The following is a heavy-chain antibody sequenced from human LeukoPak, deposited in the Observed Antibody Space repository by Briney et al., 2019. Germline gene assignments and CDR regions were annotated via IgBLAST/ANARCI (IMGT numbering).Heavy chain of an antibody. CDR1: GFTFDDYA. Sequence: SLRLSCAASGFTFDDYAMHWVRQAPGKGLEWVSGISWNSGSIGYADSVKGRFTISRDNAKNSLYLQMNSLRAEDTALYYCAKDKTRSTTIVRGYYMDVWGKGTTVTVSS. CDR3: AKDKTRSTTIVRGYYMDV. V-gene: IGHV3-9*01. D-gene: IGHD3-22*01. J-gene: IGHJ6*03. CDR2: ISWNSGSI.